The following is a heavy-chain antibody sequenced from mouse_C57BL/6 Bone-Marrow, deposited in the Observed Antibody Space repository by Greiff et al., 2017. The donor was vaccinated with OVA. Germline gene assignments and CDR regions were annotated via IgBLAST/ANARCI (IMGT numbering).Heavy chain of an antibody. D-gene: IGHD2-5*01. CDR2: IDPETGGT. Sequence: QVQLQQSGAELVRPGASVTLSCKASGYTFTDYEMHWVKQTPVHGLEWIGAIDPETGGTAYNQKFKGKAILTADKSSSTAYMELSSLTSEDSAVYYCTRGYSNYYAMDYGGQGTSVTVSS. V-gene: IGHV1-15*01. CDR3: TRGYSNYYAMDY. J-gene: IGHJ4*01. CDR1: GYTFTDYE.